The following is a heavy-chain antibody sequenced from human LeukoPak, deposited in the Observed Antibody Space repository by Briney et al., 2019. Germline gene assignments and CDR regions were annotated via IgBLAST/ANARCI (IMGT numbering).Heavy chain of an antibody. CDR1: GYTFTGYY. CDR3: ARYFYDSSGSSSDAFDI. J-gene: IGHJ3*02. Sequence: ASVKVSCKTSGYTFTGYYMHWVRQAPGQGLGWMGWINPNSGSTNYAQRFQGRVTMTRDTSMSTAYMELSRLRSDDSAVYYCARYFYDSSGSSSDAFDIWGQGTMVSVSS. V-gene: IGHV1-2*02. D-gene: IGHD3-22*01. CDR2: INPNSGST.